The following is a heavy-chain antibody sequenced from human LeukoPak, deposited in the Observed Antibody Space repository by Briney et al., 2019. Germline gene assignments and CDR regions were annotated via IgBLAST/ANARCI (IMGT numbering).Heavy chain of an antibody. Sequence: GGSLRLSCAASGFTFSSYAMHWVRQAPGKGLEWVAVISYDGSNKYYADSVKGRFTISRDNSKNTLYLQMNSLRAEDTAVYYCARGATIAAAGDYYFDCWGQGTLVTVSS. J-gene: IGHJ4*02. CDR1: GFTFSSYA. CDR2: ISYDGSNK. V-gene: IGHV3-30-3*01. CDR3: ARGATIAAAGDYYFDC. D-gene: IGHD6-13*01.